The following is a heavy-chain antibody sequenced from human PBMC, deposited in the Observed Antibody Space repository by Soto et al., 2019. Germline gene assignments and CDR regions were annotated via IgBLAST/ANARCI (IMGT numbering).Heavy chain of an antibody. CDR2: IYPADSDA. CDR3: ARQMTTVVKTFYYYGMDV. J-gene: IGHJ6*02. CDR1: GYKPSTWHNFTSYW. D-gene: IGHD4-17*01. Sequence: PGESLKISCKGSGYKPSTWHNFTSYWIAWVRQMPGEGLEWMGIIYPADSDARYSPSFQGQVTISADKSISTAYLQWSSLKASDTAIYYCARQMTTVVKTFYYYGMDVWGLGTTVTVSS. V-gene: IGHV5-51*01.